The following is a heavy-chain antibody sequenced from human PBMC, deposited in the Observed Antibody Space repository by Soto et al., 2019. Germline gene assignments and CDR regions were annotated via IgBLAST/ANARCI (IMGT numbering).Heavy chain of an antibody. CDR1: GGSISSYY. Sequence: SETLSLTCTVSGGSISSYYWGWIRQPPGKGLESIANIYYDGNTYYNPSLKGRVTISIDTSKNQFSLRLNSVTAADTAVYYCARSSIKPQVFMYPFDSWSQATLVTVSS. CDR3: ARSSIKPQVFMYPFDS. D-gene: IGHD3-3*01. V-gene: IGHV4-39*01. J-gene: IGHJ4*02. CDR2: IYYDGNT.